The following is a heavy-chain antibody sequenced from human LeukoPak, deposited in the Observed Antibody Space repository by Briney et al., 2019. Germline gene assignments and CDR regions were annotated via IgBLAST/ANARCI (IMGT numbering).Heavy chain of an antibody. V-gene: IGHV4-39*07. J-gene: IGHJ4*02. CDR3: ARGDGEFPFDY. Sequence: TSETLSLTCTVSGGSISSSSYYWGWIRQPPGKGLEWIGSIYYSGSTYYNPSLKSRVTISVDTSKNQFSLKLSSVTAADTAVYYCARGDGEFPFDYWGQGTLVTVSS. CDR1: GGSISSSSYY. D-gene: IGHD3-10*01. CDR2: IYYSGST.